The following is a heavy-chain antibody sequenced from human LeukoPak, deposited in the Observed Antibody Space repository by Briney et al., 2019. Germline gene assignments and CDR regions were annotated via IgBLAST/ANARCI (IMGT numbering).Heavy chain of an antibody. CDR3: ARTYFPRGAFDI. J-gene: IGHJ3*02. CDR2: IYHSGST. CDR1: GYSISTGYY. Sequence: SETLSLTCTVSGYSISTGYYWGWIRQPPGKGLEWIGSIYHSGSTYYNPSLQSRVTMSVDTSKNQFSLKRSSVTAADTAIYYCARTYFPRGAFDIWGLGTMVTVSS. V-gene: IGHV4-38-2*02. D-gene: IGHD3-9*01.